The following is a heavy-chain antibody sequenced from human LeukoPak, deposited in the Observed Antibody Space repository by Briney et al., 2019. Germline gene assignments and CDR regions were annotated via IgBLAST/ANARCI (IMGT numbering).Heavy chain of an antibody. CDR1: GFTFHDYA. D-gene: IGHD6-13*01. V-gene: IGHV3-21*01. J-gene: IGHJ4*02. CDR2: ISSGSSYI. Sequence: GGSLRLSCAASGFTFHDYAMHWVRQAPGKGLEWVSSISSGSSYIYYADSVKGRFTISRDNAKNSLYLQMNSLRAEDTAVYYCARAHYSSSWYFDYWGQGTLVTVSS. CDR3: ARAHYSSSWYFDY.